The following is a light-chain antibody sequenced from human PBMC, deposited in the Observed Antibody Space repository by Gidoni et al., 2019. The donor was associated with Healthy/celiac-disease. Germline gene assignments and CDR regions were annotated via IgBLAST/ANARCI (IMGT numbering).Light chain of an antibody. CDR2: EVS. Sequence: QPALTQPASVSGSPGKQITISCTGTSSELGDSNYVSWYQKHPGKAPKLMIYEVSNRASGVSNRFSGSKSGNTASLTISGLQAEDEADYYCSSYTSSITRVFGGGTKLTVL. J-gene: IGLJ3*02. CDR3: SSYTSSITRV. CDR1: SSELGDSNY. V-gene: IGLV2-14*01.